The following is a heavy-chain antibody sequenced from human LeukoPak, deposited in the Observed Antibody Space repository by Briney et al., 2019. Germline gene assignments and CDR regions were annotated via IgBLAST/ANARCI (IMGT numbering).Heavy chain of an antibody. CDR3: AKSDYYYYYYMDV. CDR1: GFSFTSSG. CDR2: IRYDGSNK. J-gene: IGHJ6*03. Sequence: GGCLTLACGPYGFSFTSSGTRCASHPAGNWLEWVAFIRYDGSNKYYADSVKGRFTISRDNSKNTLYLQMNSLRAEDTAVYYCAKSDYYYYYYMDVWGKGTTVTISS. V-gene: IGHV3-30*02.